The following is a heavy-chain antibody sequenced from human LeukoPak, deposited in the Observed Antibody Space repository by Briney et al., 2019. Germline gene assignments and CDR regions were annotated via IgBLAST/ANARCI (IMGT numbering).Heavy chain of an antibody. J-gene: IGHJ4*02. Sequence: SVRVSCTASGYAFTSYFMHWVRQAPGQGVRWMGVINPSGGSKSYAQKFQGRVTTTRGTATSTVYMELSSLRSEATAVYYCARAAAMAQRKYYFDYGGQGTLVTVSS. CDR2: INPSGGSK. CDR3: ARAAAMAQRKYYFDY. CDR1: GYAFTSYF. D-gene: IGHD5-18*01. V-gene: IGHV1-46*01.